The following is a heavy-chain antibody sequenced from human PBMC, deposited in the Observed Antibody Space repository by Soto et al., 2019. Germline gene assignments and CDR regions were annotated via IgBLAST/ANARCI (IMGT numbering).Heavy chain of an antibody. J-gene: IGHJ6*02. CDR1: GYNFSNYW. Sequence: GESLKISCQGSGYNFSNYWIAWVRQMPGKGLEWMGRNDPSDSYTNYSPSFQGHVSISSDKSVSTAYLYWSSLKASDTAVYFCARPKSYYYALDVWGQGTTVTVSS. CDR2: NDPSDSYT. V-gene: IGHV5-10-1*01. CDR3: ARPKSYYYALDV.